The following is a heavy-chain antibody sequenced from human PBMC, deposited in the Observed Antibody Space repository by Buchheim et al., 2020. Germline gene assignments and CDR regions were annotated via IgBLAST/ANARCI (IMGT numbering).Heavy chain of an antibody. CDR1: GFTFSNYA. CDR2: IIYGGVVT. D-gene: IGHD1-1*01. CDR3: TKVERQRVSFYYYGMDV. Sequence: EVQLLESGGGLVQPGGSLTLSCAVSGFTFSNYAMNWVRQAPGKELHWVSSIIYGGVVTYYADSVKGRFTISRDNSNNTLYLQMNSLRAEDTAIYYCTKVERQRVSFYYYGMDVWGQGTT. V-gene: IGHV3-23*01. J-gene: IGHJ6*02.